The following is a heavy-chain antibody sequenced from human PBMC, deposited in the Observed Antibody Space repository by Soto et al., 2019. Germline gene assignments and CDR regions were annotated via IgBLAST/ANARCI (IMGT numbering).Heavy chain of an antibody. CDR3: ARGQRFSDWFDP. CDR2: IYHSGST. V-gene: IGHV4-4*02. D-gene: IGHD3-3*01. J-gene: IGHJ5*02. CDR1: GGSISSSNW. Sequence: ASETLSLTCAVSGGSISSSNWWSWVRQPPGKGLEWIGEIYHSGSTNYNPSLQSRVTMSLDTSNNQFSLRLTSVTAADTAVYYCARGQRFSDWFDPWGQGTLVTVSS.